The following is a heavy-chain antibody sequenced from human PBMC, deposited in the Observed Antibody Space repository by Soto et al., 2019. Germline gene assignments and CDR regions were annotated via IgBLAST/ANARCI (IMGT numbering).Heavy chain of an antibody. CDR3: ARESGPDRFAISDYYYGMDV. Sequence: GASVKVSCKASGYTFTSYGISWVRQAPGQGLEWMGWISAYNGNTNYAQKLQGRVTMTTDTSTSTAYMELRSLRSDDTAVYYCARESGPDRFAISDYYYGMDVWGQGTTVTVSS. J-gene: IGHJ6*02. V-gene: IGHV1-18*01. CDR2: ISAYNGNT. D-gene: IGHD1-26*01. CDR1: GYTFTSYG.